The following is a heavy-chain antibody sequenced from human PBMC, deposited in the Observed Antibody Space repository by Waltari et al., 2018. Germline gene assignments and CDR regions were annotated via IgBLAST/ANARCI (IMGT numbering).Heavy chain of an antibody. V-gene: IGHV1-2*02. Sequence: LVQSGAEVMKPGASVRVSCKASRDAVTENEIHWVRQAPGQGLEWMGWVNPNGGGTNYAQRFAGRITVTWDASITTAYMEFSRLTSGDTAVYFCAREYCGGDCRLFDYWGQGTPVTVSS. CDR2: VNPNGGGT. J-gene: IGHJ4*02. CDR3: AREYCGGDCRLFDY. D-gene: IGHD2-21*02. CDR1: RDAVTENE.